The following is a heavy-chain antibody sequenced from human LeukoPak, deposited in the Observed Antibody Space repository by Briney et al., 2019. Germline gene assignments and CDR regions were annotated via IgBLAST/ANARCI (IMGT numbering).Heavy chain of an antibody. CDR3: ARYCSSTSCRLRFDY. CDR2: ISSSGSTI. J-gene: IGHJ4*02. D-gene: IGHD2-2*01. V-gene: IGHV3-11*01. Sequence: GGSLRLSCAASGFTFSDYYMSWIRQAPGKGLEWVSYISSSGSTIYYADSVKGRFTISRDNAKNSLYLQMNSLRAEDTAVYYCARYCSSTSCRLRFDYWGQGTLVIVSS. CDR1: GFTFSDYY.